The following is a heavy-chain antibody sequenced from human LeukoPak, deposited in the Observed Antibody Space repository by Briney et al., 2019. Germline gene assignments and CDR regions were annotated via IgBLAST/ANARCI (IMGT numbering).Heavy chain of an antibody. D-gene: IGHD5-12*01. V-gene: IGHV3-21*01. CDR3: AKGGGYEAQYYYYYLDV. J-gene: IGHJ6*03. Sequence: PGGSLRLSCATSGFTFSSYSMTWVRQAPGKGLDWVSSINSYNSDIYYADSVKGRFTISRDNSKNTLYLQMKSLRAEDTAVYYCAKGGGYEAQYYYYYLDVWGKGTTVTISS. CDR2: INSYNSDI. CDR1: GFTFSSYS.